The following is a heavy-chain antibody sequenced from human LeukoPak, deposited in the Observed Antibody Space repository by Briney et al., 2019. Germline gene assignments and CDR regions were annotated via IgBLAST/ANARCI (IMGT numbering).Heavy chain of an antibody. V-gene: IGHV1-69*05. Sequence: SVKVSCKASGGTFSSYAISWVRQAPGQGLEWMGGIIPIFGTANYAQKFQGRVTITTDESTSTAYMELSSLRSEDTAVYYCARVPRGDSSGYYHYYYMDVWGKGTTVTVSS. CDR3: ARVPRGDSSGYYHYYYMDV. D-gene: IGHD3-22*01. CDR1: GGTFSSYA. CDR2: IIPIFGTA. J-gene: IGHJ6*03.